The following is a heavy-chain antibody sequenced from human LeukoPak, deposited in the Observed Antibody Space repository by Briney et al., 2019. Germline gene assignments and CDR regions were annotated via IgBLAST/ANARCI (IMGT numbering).Heavy chain of an antibody. Sequence: PSETLSLTCTVSGGSISSYYWSWIRQPPGKGLEWIGYIYYSGSTNYNPSLKSRVTISVDTSKNQFSLKLSSVTAADTAVYYCARVVPAAIGHYYYYYGRDVWGQGPTVTVSS. CDR1: GGSISSYY. CDR2: IYYSGST. V-gene: IGHV4-59*01. CDR3: ARVVPAAIGHYYYYYGRDV. J-gene: IGHJ6*02. D-gene: IGHD2-2*02.